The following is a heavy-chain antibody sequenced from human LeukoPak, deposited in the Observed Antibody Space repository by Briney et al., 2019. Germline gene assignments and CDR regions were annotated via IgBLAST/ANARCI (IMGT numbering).Heavy chain of an antibody. CDR3: ARAKIVGANPYYFDY. Sequence: SVKVSCKASGYTFTSYGISWVRQAPGQGLEWMGGIIPIFGTANYAQKFQGRVTITADESTSTAYMELSSLRSEDTAVYYCARAKIVGANPYYFDYWGQGTLVTVSS. CDR1: GYTFTSYG. V-gene: IGHV1-69*13. D-gene: IGHD1-26*01. CDR2: IIPIFGTA. J-gene: IGHJ4*02.